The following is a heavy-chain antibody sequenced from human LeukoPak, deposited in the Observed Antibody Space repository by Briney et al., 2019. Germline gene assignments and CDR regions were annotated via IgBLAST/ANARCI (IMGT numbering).Heavy chain of an antibody. D-gene: IGHD2-2*01. CDR3: ARRCSSTSCLQY. Sequence: GGSLRLSCAGSGFTFSNYSMNWVRQAPGKGLEWVSYISSSGSTIYYADSVQGRFTISRDNAKNSVYLQMNSLRAEDTAVYYCARRCSSTSCLQYWGQGILVTVSS. V-gene: IGHV3-48*04. CDR1: GFTFSNYS. CDR2: ISSSGSTI. J-gene: IGHJ4*02.